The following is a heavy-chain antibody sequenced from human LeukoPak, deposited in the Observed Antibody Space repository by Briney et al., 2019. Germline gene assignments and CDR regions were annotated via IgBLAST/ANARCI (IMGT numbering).Heavy chain of an antibody. Sequence: PSETLSLTCTVSGGSINNYYWSWIRQPPGKGLEWIGYIYYSGSTNYNPSLKSRVTISVDTSKNQFSLKLSSVTAADTAVYFRARRFHYYDNSGYSTYYFDYWGQGTLVTVSS. J-gene: IGHJ4*02. V-gene: IGHV4-59*01. D-gene: IGHD3-22*01. CDR2: IYYSGST. CDR3: ARRFHYYDNSGYSTYYFDY. CDR1: GGSINNYY.